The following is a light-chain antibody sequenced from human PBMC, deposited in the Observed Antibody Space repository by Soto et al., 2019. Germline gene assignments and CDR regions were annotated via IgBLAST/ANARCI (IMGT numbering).Light chain of an antibody. CDR2: GAS. J-gene: IGKJ4*01. CDR1: QSVSSSY. Sequence: EIVMTQSPVTLSVSPGERVTRSCRASQSVSSSYLAWYQQKPGQAPRLIIYGASSRATGIPDRFSGSGSGTDFTLTISRLEPEDVAVYYCQEYGSSLLTFGGGTTGDVK. V-gene: IGKV3-20*01. CDR3: QEYGSSLLT.